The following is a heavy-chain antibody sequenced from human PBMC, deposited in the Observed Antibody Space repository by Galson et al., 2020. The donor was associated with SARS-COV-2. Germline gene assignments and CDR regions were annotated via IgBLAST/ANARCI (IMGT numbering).Heavy chain of an antibody. J-gene: IGHJ4*02. Sequence: ASETLSLTCTVSGGSIERGRYYWTWIRQHPGKGLEWIGNIYYSGTTYYNPSLKSRMTISIDPSKNQFSLKLTSMTAADTAVYYCARGQGSSTIQSVESWGQGSLVTVSS. D-gene: IGHD6-6*01. CDR3: ARGQGSSTIQSVES. CDR1: GGSIERGRYY. CDR2: IYYSGTT. V-gene: IGHV4-31*03.